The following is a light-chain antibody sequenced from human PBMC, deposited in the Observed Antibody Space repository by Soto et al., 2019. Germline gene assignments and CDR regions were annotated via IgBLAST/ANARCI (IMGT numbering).Light chain of an antibody. V-gene: IGKV3-20*01. CDR2: GAS. Sequence: EVVLTQSLVTLSLSPGERATLSCRASQRIANNFLAWFQQKPGQPPTLLIYGASTRASGIPDRFSGSGSGTDFALTISRLEPGDFAVYYCQQYGRSPFTFGQGTKLQIK. CDR1: QRIANNF. CDR3: QQYGRSPFT. J-gene: IGKJ2*01.